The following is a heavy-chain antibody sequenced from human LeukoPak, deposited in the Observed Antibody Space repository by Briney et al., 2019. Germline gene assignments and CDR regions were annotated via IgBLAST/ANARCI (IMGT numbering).Heavy chain of an antibody. Sequence: SETLSLTCAVSGGSFSGYYWSWVRQPPGKGLEWIGEINHSGSTNYNPSHTRRVTTSVETANNHISLKQSTVTAADTAVYYCARVGGDVVVPAAICFDYWGEGTLVTVSS. V-gene: IGHV4-34*01. CDR2: INHSGST. D-gene: IGHD2-2*01. CDR1: GGSFSGYY. J-gene: IGHJ4*02. CDR3: ARVGGDVVVPAAICFDY.